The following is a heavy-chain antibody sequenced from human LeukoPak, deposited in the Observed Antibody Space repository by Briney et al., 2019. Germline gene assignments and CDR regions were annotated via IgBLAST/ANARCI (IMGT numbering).Heavy chain of an antibody. D-gene: IGHD6-13*01. Sequence: GGSLRLSCAASGFTFDDYAMHWVRQAPGKGLEWVSGISWNSGSIGYADSVKGRFTISRDNARNSLYLQMNSLRAEDTALYYCAKEGISSSWLDYWGQGTLVTVSS. CDR2: ISWNSGSI. V-gene: IGHV3-9*01. J-gene: IGHJ4*02. CDR1: GFTFDDYA. CDR3: AKEGISSSWLDY.